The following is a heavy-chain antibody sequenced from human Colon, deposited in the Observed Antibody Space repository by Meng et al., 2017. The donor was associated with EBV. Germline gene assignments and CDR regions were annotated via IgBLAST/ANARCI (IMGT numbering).Heavy chain of an antibody. CDR1: GGSRVGRNG. Sequence: LVKHYGTWSIPCAFSGGSRVGRNGWIWVRQPPGKGLEWMGEIYHSGSTNYNPSLKSRVTISVDESKNQFSLRLSSVTAADTAVYYCARVGAYCGGDCYHPRWGQGTLVTVSS. CDR3: ARVGAYCGGDCYHPR. CDR2: IYHSGST. J-gene: IGHJ4*02. D-gene: IGHD2-21*02. V-gene: IGHV4-4*02.